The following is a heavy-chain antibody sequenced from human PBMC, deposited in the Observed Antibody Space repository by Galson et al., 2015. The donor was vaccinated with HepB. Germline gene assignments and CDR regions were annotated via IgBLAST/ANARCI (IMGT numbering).Heavy chain of an antibody. CDR1: GYTFTSYG. CDR2: ISAYNGHT. Sequence: SVKVSCKASGYTFTSYGISWVRQAPGQGLEWMGWISAYNGHTNYAQKFQGRVTMTTDTSTSTAYLELRSLRYDDTAMYYCARGGGAGATPPYDYWGQGTLVTVSS. J-gene: IGHJ4*02. CDR3: ARGGGAGATPPYDY. D-gene: IGHD1-26*01. V-gene: IGHV1-18*04.